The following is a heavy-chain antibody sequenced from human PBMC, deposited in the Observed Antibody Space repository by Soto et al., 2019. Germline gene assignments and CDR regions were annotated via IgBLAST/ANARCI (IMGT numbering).Heavy chain of an antibody. CDR1: GYSFTSYY. J-gene: IGHJ4*02. CDR2: INPSGGST. Sequence: ASVKVSCKASGYSFTSYYMHWVRQAPGQGLGWMGIINPSGGSTSYAQKFQGRVTMTRDTSTSTVYMELSSLRSEDTAVNYCARVAVAGTWVKSYFNYWGQGTLVTVSS. V-gene: IGHV1-46*03. D-gene: IGHD6-19*01. CDR3: ARVAVAGTWVKSYFNY.